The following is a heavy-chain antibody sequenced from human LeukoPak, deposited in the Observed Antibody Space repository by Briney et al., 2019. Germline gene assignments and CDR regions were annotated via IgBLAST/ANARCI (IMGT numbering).Heavy chain of an antibody. CDR3: ARALTMIVVAFDY. J-gene: IGHJ4*02. V-gene: IGHV3-7*01. D-gene: IGHD3-22*01. CDR2: IKQDGSEK. Sequence: GGSLRLSYVASGFTFSSYAMSWVRQAPGKGLEWVANIKQDGSEKYYVDSVKGRFTISRDNAKNSLYLQMNSLRAEDTAVYYCARALTMIVVAFDYWGQGTLVTVSS. CDR1: GFTFSSYA.